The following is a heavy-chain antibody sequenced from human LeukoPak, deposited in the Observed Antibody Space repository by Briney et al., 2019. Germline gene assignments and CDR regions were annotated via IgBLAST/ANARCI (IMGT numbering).Heavy chain of an antibody. CDR1: GVTFSSYW. Sequence: GGSLRLSCAASGVTFSSYWMSWVRQAPGKGLEWVANIKQDGSEKYYVDSVKGRFTISRDNAKNSLYLQMNSLRAEDTAVYYCASRFPPDSWGQGTLVTVSS. J-gene: IGHJ4*02. D-gene: IGHD3-16*01. CDR2: IKQDGSEK. CDR3: ASRFPPDS. V-gene: IGHV3-7*01.